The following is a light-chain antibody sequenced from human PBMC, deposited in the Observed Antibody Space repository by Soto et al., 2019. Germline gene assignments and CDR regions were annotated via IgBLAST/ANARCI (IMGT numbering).Light chain of an antibody. CDR2: DAS. CDR3: QQYNRCPLT. V-gene: IGKV3-15*01. Sequence: EIVMTPSPATLSVSPGERVTLSCRASQSIYEKLAWYQQKPGQTPRLVIYDASTRATGTPGSFSGSGCGTESTLTISSXQSEDLAVYYCQQYNRCPLTFGGGTKVDI. J-gene: IGKJ4*01. CDR1: QSIYEK.